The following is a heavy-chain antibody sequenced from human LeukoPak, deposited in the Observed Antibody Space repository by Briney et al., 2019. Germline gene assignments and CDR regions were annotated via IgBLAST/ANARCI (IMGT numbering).Heavy chain of an antibody. CDR1: GFTFSSYS. J-gene: IGHJ4*02. V-gene: IGHV3-21*01. CDR3: ARDSYYYDSSGYSGY. D-gene: IGHD3-22*01. CDR2: ISSSSSYI. Sequence: GESLRLSCAASGFTFSSYSMNWVRQAPGKGLEWVSSISSSSSYIYYADSVKGRFTISRDNAKNSLYLQMNSLRAEDTAVYYCARDSYYYDSSGYSGYWGQGTLVTVSS.